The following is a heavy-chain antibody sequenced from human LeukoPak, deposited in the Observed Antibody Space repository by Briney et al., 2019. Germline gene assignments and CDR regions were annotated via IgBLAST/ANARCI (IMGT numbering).Heavy chain of an antibody. D-gene: IGHD2-8*01. CDR1: GFTFSSYE. Sequence: PGGSLRLSCAASGFTFSSYEMNWVRQAPGKGLEWVSYISSSGSTIYYADSVKGRFTISRDNSKNTLYLQMNSLRAEDTAVYYCARDVLSAFDIWGQGTLVTVSS. CDR3: ARDVLSAFDI. V-gene: IGHV3-48*03. J-gene: IGHJ3*02. CDR2: ISSSGSTI.